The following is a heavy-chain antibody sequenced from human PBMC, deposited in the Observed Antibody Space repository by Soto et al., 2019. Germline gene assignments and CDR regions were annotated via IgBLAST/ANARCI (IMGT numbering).Heavy chain of an antibody. CDR3: ATETTVVTYHDY. D-gene: IGHD4-17*01. V-gene: IGHV3-30-3*01. CDR2: ISYDGSNK. Sequence: QVQLVESGGGVVQPGRSLRLSCAASGFTFSSCAMHWVRQAPGKGLEWVAVISYDGSNKYYADSVKGRFTISRDNSKNTLYLQMNSLRAEDTAVYYCATETTVVTYHDYWGQGTLVTVSS. J-gene: IGHJ4*02. CDR1: GFTFSSCA.